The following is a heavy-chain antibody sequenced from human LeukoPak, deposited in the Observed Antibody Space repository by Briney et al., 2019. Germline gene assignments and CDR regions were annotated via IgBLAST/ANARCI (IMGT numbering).Heavy chain of an antibody. CDR2: ISSSGSTR. Sequence: GGSLRLSCAASGFTFSDYYMSWIRQAPGKGLEWVSYISSSGSTRYYADSVKGRFTISRDNAKNSLYLQMNSLRAEDTAVYYCARTRNSSGWYSRQVFDYWGQGTLVTVSS. CDR1: GFTFSDYY. J-gene: IGHJ4*02. D-gene: IGHD6-19*01. CDR3: ARTRNSSGWYSRQVFDY. V-gene: IGHV3-11*04.